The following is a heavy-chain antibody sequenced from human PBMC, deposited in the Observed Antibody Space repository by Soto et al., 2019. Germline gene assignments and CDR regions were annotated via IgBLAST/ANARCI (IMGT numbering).Heavy chain of an antibody. CDR2: IIPIFGTA. V-gene: IGHV1-69*06. D-gene: IGHD4-17*01. Sequence: GASVKVSCKASGGTFSSYAISWVRQAPGQGLEWMGGIIPIFGTANYAQKFQGRVTITADKSTSTAYMELSSLRSEDTAVYYCARADYGDYVWFGHWGQGTLVTVSS. CDR1: GGTFSSYA. CDR3: ARADYGDYVWFGH. J-gene: IGHJ5*02.